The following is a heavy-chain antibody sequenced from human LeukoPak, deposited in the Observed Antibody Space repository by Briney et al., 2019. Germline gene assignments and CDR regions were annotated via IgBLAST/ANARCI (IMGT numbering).Heavy chain of an antibody. CDR3: ARVVRDGYNEIDY. Sequence: SGTLSLTCAVYGGSFSDYYWSWIRQPPGKGLEWIGEINHSGSTNYNPSLKSRVTISVDTSKNQFSLKLRSVTAADTSVYYCARVVRDGYNEIDYWGQGTLVTVSS. V-gene: IGHV4-34*01. CDR2: INHSGST. CDR1: GGSFSDYY. D-gene: IGHD5-24*01. J-gene: IGHJ4*02.